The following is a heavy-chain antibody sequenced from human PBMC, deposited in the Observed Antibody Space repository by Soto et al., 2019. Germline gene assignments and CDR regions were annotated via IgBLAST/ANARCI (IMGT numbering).Heavy chain of an antibody. CDR1: RGSISTYY. CDR3: ARHETRSYDY. Sequence: PSETLSLTCAVSRGSISTYYWSWIRQPPGKGLECIGYIYYNGNTHYNPSLKSRVTISVDTSKNQFTLNLNSVTAADTAVYYCARHETRSYDYWGQGTLVTVSS. V-gene: IGHV4-59*08. J-gene: IGHJ4*02. CDR2: IYYNGNT.